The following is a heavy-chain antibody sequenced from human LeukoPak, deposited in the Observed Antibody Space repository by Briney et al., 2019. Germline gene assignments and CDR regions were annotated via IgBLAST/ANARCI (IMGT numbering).Heavy chain of an antibody. CDR1: GFTFSSYW. Sequence: GGSLRLSCAASGFTFSSYWMHWVRQAPGKGLVWVSRINGDGSSTSYADSVKGRFTISRDNSKNTLYLQMNSLRAEDTAVYYCARGAHKRDDYGGFFDYWGQGTLVTVSS. CDR2: INGDGSST. J-gene: IGHJ4*02. V-gene: IGHV3-74*01. CDR3: ARGAHKRDDYGGFFDY. D-gene: IGHD4-23*01.